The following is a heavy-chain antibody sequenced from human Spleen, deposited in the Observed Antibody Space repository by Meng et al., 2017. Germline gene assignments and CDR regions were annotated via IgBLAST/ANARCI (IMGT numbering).Heavy chain of an antibody. CDR3: ARESAGSSRIGFDP. CDR1: GYTFTGYY. V-gene: IGHV1-3*01. D-gene: IGHD2-15*01. J-gene: IGHJ5*02. CDR2: INGGNGNT. Sequence: LGQSGAEVKKPGASVKVSCKASGYTFTGYYMHWVRQAPGQGLEWMGRINGGNGNTKYSQKFQGRFTLTRDRSATTAYMELRSLTSEDTAVYYCARESAGSSRIGFDPWGQGTLVTVSS.